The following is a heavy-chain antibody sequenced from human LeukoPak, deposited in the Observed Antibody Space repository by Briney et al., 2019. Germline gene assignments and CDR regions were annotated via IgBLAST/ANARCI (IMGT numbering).Heavy chain of an antibody. Sequence: GGSLRLSCAASGFTFSSYGMSWVRQAPGKGLEWVSAISGSGGSTYYADSVKGRFTISRDNSKNTLYLQMNSLRAEDTAVYYCAKGPRYSSSWYLGSDHYFDYWGQGTLVTVSS. D-gene: IGHD6-13*01. CDR1: GFTFSSYG. V-gene: IGHV3-23*01. J-gene: IGHJ4*02. CDR2: ISGSGGST. CDR3: AKGPRYSSSWYLGSDHYFDY.